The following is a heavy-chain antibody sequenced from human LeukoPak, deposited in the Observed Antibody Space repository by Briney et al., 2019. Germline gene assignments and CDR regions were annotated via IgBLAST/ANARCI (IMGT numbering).Heavy chain of an antibody. V-gene: IGHV3-23*01. D-gene: IGHD6-13*01. CDR2: ITYSGGNT. Sequence: PGGSLRLSCAASGFTFSSYAMSWVRQAPGKGLEWVSTITYSGGNTYYADSVKGRFTISRDNSKNTLYLQMNSLRAEDTAVYYCAKERYSSSWYLGYFDYWGQGTLVTVSS. CDR3: AKERYSSSWYLGYFDY. CDR1: GFTFSSYA. J-gene: IGHJ4*02.